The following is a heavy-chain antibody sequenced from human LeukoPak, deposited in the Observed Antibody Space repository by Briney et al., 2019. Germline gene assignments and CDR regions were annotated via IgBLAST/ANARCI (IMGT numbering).Heavy chain of an antibody. CDR2: ISYDGSNE. D-gene: IGHD5-24*01. V-gene: IGHV3-30*18. CDR1: GFTFSSYG. J-gene: IGHJ3*02. CDR3: AKERRWLHHDAFDI. Sequence: PGGSLRLSCAASGFTFSSYGMHWVRQAPGKGLEWVAVISYDGSNEYYTDSVKGRFTISRDNSKNTLYLQMNSLRAEDTAVYYCAKERRWLHHDAFDIWGQGTVVTVSS.